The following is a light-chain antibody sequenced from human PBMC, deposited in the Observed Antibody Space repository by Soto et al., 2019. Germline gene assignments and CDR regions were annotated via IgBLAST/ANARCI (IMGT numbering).Light chain of an antibody. CDR2: STN. CDR3: VLYMGLGISV. CDR1: SGSVSTNYY. V-gene: IGLV8-61*01. Sequence: QTVVTQEPSFSVSPGGTVTLTCGLSSGSVSTNYYPSWYQQTPGQAPRTLIYSTNSRSSGVPDRFSGSILGNKAALTITGAQAYDESDYYCVLYMGLGISVFGGGTKLTVL. J-gene: IGLJ2*01.